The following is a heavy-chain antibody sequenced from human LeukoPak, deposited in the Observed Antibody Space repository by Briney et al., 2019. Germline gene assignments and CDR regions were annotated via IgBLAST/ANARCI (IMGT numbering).Heavy chain of an antibody. CDR3: ARMSGSRLPGN. Sequence: HTGGSLRLSCAASRFSFSNHSMNWVRQAPGKGLEWVSYISNSGSAKYYAASVKGRFTISRDNGKNSLYLQMNSLRAEDTAVYYCARMSGSRLPGNWGQGTLVTVSS. D-gene: IGHD3-3*01. CDR2: ISNSGSAK. J-gene: IGHJ4*02. V-gene: IGHV3-48*01. CDR1: RFSFSNHS.